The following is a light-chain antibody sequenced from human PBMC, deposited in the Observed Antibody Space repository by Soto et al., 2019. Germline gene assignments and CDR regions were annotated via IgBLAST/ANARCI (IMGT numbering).Light chain of an antibody. CDR3: QQYNNWPSLT. CDR2: GAS. J-gene: IGKJ4*01. Sequence: EIVMTQSPATLSVSPGERATLSCRASQSVSSDLAWYQQKHGQAPRLLIYGASTRATGIPDRFSGSGFGTEFTLTISSLQSEDFAVYYCQQYNNWPSLTFGGGTKVEIK. V-gene: IGKV3-15*01. CDR1: QSVSSD.